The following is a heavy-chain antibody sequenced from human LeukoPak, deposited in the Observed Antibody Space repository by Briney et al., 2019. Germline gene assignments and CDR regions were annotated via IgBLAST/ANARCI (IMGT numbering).Heavy chain of an antibody. CDR1: GFTFSSYA. J-gene: IGHJ4*02. CDR3: ASAPYGDYVDY. D-gene: IGHD4-17*01. Sequence: GGSLRLSCAASGFTFSSYAMHWVRQAPGKGLEWVAVISYDGSNKYYADSVKGRFTISRDNPKNTLYLQMNSLRAEDTAVYYCASAPYGDYVDYWGQGTLVTVSS. CDR2: ISYDGSNK. V-gene: IGHV3-30-3*01.